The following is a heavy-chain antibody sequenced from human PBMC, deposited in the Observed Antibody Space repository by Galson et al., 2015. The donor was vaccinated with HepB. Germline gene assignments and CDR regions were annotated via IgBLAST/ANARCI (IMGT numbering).Heavy chain of an antibody. D-gene: IGHD3-22*01. J-gene: IGHJ3*01. CDR2: IFPGDSDS. CDR3: ARPQPTVVSPADTLDV. CDR1: GFDFPTHW. Sequence: QSGAEVKKPGDSLKISCKTSGFDFPTHWIAWVRQRPGKGLEWMGIIFPGDSDSIYSPSFEGQVTMSVDKSISTAYLHWGSLKASDTAVYYCARPQPTVVSPADTLDVWGQGIMVIVSS. V-gene: IGHV5-51*03.